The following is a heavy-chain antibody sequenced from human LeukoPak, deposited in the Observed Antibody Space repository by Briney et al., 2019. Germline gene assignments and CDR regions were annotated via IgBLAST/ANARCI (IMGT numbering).Heavy chain of an antibody. D-gene: IGHD2-2*01. CDR2: ISSSSSYI. CDR1: GFSFSSYS. J-gene: IGHJ6*03. CDR3: ARENVCSRTSCLYYCYYYMDV. V-gene: IGHV3-21*01. Sequence: GGSLRLSCAASGFSFSSYSMNWVRQAPGKGLEWVSSISSSSSYIYYADSVKGRFTISRDNAKNSLYLQMNSLRAEDTAVYYCARENVCSRTSCLYYCYYYMDVWGKGTTVTVSS.